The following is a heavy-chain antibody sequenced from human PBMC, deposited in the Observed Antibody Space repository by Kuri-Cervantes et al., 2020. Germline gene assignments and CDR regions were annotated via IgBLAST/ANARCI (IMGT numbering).Heavy chain of an antibody. CDR3: AKEHVLLWFGEKISGGMDV. V-gene: IGHV3-23*01. CDR2: ISGSGGST. D-gene: IGHD3-10*01. CDR1: GFTFSSYA. Sequence: GESLKISCAASGFTFSSYAMSWVRQAPGKGLEWVSAISGSGGSTYYADSVKGRFTISRDDSKNTLYPQMNSLRAEDTAVYYCAKEHVLLWFGEKISGGMDVWGQGTTVTVSS. J-gene: IGHJ6*02.